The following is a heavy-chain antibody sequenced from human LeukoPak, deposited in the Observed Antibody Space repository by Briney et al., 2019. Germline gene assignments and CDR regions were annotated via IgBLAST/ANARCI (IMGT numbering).Heavy chain of an antibody. CDR2: ISRSGTNI. CDR1: GFTVSYYY. CDR3: ARGRHWSGYPYYFDY. D-gene: IGHD3-3*01. J-gene: IGHJ4*02. Sequence: SGGSLRLSCAASGFTVSYYYMSWIRQAPGKGLEWVSYISRSGTNIFYADSVKGRFTISRDNAKNSLDLQMNSLRTEDTAVYYCARGRHWSGYPYYFDYWGQGTLVTVSS. V-gene: IGHV3-11*04.